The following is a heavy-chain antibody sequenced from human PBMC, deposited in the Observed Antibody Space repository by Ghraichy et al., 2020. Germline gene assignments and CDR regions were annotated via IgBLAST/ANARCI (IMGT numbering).Heavy chain of an antibody. J-gene: IGHJ4*02. CDR2: IYYSGST. D-gene: IGHD2-15*01. Sequence: SETLYLTCTVSGGSISSTSYYWGWIRQPPGKGLEWIGSIYYSGSTYYNASLKSRVTISEDTSKNRFSLKLSSGTAADTAVYYCARGKGYWSGGSCYGSDYWGQGTLVTVSS. CDR3: ARGKGYWSGGSCYGSDY. V-gene: IGHV4-39*01. CDR1: GGSISSTSYY.